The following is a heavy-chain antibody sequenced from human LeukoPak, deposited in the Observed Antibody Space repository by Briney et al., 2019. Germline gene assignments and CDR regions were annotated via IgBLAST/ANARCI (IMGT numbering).Heavy chain of an antibody. CDR3: AGQYSGYDFYQFDY. J-gene: IGHJ4*02. CDR1: GGSISGYY. D-gene: IGHD5-12*01. Sequence: PSGTLSLTYTVSGGSISGYYRSWIRQPPGKGLEWIGYIYYSGSTNYNPSLKSRVTISVDTSKNQFSLKLTSVTAADTAVYYCAGQYSGYDFYQFDYWGQGTLVTVSS. V-gene: IGHV4-59*01. CDR2: IYYSGST.